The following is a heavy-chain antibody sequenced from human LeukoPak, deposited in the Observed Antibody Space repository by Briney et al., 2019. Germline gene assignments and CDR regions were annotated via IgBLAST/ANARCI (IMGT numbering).Heavy chain of an antibody. V-gene: IGHV3-48*04. CDR1: GFTFSSYS. J-gene: IGHJ6*03. CDR2: ISSSSSTI. Sequence: GGSLRLSCAASGFTFSSYSMNWVRQAPGKGLEWVSYISSSSSTIYYADSVKARFTISRDNAKNSLYLQMNSLRAEDTAVYYCARARSRSSGRRNYYYYMDVWGKGTTVTVSS. CDR3: ARARSRSSGRRNYYYYMDV. D-gene: IGHD3-22*01.